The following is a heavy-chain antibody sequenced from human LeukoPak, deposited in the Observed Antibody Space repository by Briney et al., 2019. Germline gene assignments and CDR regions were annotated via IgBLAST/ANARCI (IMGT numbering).Heavy chain of an antibody. CDR1: GGSISSGSYY. D-gene: IGHD2-21*01. J-gene: IGHJ4*02. CDR3: ARHSVSWPLFDY. V-gene: IGHV4-61*02. Sequence: PSETLSLTCTVSGGSISSGSYYWSWIRQPAGKGLEWIGRIYSSGSTYYNPSLKSRVTMSVDTSKNQFSLKLSSVTAADTAVYYCARHSVSWPLFDYWGQGTLVTVSS. CDR2: IYSSGST.